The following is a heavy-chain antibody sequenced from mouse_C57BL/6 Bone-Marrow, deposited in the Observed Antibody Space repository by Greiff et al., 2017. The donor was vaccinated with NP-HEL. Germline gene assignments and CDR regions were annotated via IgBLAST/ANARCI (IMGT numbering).Heavy chain of an antibody. Sequence: QVQLQQSGPELVKPGASVKISCKASGYAFSSSWMNWVKQRPGKGLEWIGRTYPGDGDTNYNGKFKGKATLTADKSSSTAYMQLSSLTSEDSAVYFCAINYYGSDFDYWGQGTTLTVSS. V-gene: IGHV1-82*01. CDR3: AINYYGSDFDY. CDR1: GYAFSSSW. J-gene: IGHJ2*01. CDR2: TYPGDGDT. D-gene: IGHD1-1*01.